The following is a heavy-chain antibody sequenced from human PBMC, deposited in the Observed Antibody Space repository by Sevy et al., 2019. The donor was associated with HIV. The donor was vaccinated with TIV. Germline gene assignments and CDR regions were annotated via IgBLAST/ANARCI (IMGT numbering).Heavy chain of an antibody. CDR3: AREGIGRGWFDP. Sequence: GGSLRLSCAASGFTFSSYEMNWVRQAPGKGLEWVSYISSNGSTIYYADSVKGRFIISRDNAKNSLYLQMNSLRAEDTAVYYCAREGIGRGWFDPWGQGTLVTVSS. D-gene: IGHD3-10*01. J-gene: IGHJ5*02. CDR1: GFTFSSYE. CDR2: ISSNGSTI. V-gene: IGHV3-48*03.